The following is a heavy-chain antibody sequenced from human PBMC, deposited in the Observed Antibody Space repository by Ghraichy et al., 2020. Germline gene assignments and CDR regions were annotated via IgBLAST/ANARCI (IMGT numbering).Heavy chain of an antibody. CDR2: IKQDGSEK. Sequence: GGSLRLSCAASGFTFSSYWMSWVRQAPGKGLEWVANIKQDGSEKYYVDSVKGRFTISRDNAKNSLYLQMNSLRAEDTAVYYCARDRGSSSWSYYFDYWGQGTLVTVSS. J-gene: IGHJ4*02. D-gene: IGHD6-13*01. CDR1: GFTFSSYW. CDR3: ARDRGSSSWSYYFDY. V-gene: IGHV3-7*03.